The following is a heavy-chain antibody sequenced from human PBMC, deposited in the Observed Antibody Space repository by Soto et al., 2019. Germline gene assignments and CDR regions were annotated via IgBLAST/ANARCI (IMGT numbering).Heavy chain of an antibody. Sequence: QVQLQESGPGLVKPSQTLSLTCIVSGGSISSGDHYWSWIRQHPGKGLEWIGYIYHSGSTYYNPSLKSRLSISVDTSKNHFSLRLSSVTAADTAVYYCARGRSGLNAESFDFWGQGTLVTVSS. D-gene: IGHD1-26*01. J-gene: IGHJ4*02. CDR2: IYHSGST. V-gene: IGHV4-31*03. CDR3: ARGRSGLNAESFDF. CDR1: GGSISSGDHY.